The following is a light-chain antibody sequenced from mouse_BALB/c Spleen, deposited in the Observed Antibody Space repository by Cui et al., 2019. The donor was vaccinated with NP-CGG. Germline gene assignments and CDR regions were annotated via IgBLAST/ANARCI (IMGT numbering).Light chain of an antibody. CDR1: TGAVTTSNY. CDR2: GTN. Sequence: QAVVTQASAFTTSPGETVTLTCLSSTGAVTTSNYANWVQEKPDHLFTGLIGGTNNRAPGVPARFSGSLIGDKAALTITGAQTEDEAIYFCALWYSNHWVFGGGTKLTVL. J-gene: IGLJ1*01. CDR3: ALWYSNHWV. V-gene: IGLV1*01.